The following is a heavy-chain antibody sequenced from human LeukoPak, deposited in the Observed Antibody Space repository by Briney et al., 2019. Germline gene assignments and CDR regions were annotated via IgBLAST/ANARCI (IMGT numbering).Heavy chain of an antibody. D-gene: IGHD3-16*01. CDR3: AGGGAPSRDYYYYMDV. J-gene: IGHJ6*03. CDR2: IYYSGST. CDR1: GGSISSHY. V-gene: IGHV4-59*11. Sequence: SETLSLTCTVPGGSISSHYWSWIRQPPGKGLEWIGYIYYSGSTNYNPSLKSRVTISVDTSKNQFSLKPSSVTAADTAVYYCAGGGAPSRDYYYYMDVWGKGTTVTVSS.